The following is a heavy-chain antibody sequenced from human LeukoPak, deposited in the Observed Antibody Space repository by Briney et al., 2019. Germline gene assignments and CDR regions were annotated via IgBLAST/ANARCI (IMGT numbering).Heavy chain of an antibody. CDR3: AGHFRQAAEFDY. V-gene: IGHV4-39*01. D-gene: IGHD6-25*01. Sequence: SETLSLTCTVSGGSLSTIDYYWGWIRQPPGKGMEWIGTIYYYSGKKYYSPSLRSRVTISTDTSKNQISLNLSSVTAADTGVYYCAGHFRQAAEFDYWGQGTLVTVSS. J-gene: IGHJ4*02. CDR2: IYYYSGKK. CDR1: GGSLSTIDYY.